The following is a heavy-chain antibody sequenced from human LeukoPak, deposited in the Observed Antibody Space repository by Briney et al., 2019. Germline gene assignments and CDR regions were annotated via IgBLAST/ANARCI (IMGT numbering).Heavy chain of an antibody. V-gene: IGHV3-7*01. CDR1: AFTFSSYW. Sequence: GGSLRLSCAASAFTFSSYWMSWVRQAPGKGLEWVANIKEDGSEINYVDSVKGRFTISRDNAKNSLYLQMNSLRAEDTAVYYCARPDYGGNSVRLDYWGQGTLVTVSS. CDR2: IKEDGSEI. D-gene: IGHD4-23*01. J-gene: IGHJ4*02. CDR3: ARPDYGGNSVRLDY.